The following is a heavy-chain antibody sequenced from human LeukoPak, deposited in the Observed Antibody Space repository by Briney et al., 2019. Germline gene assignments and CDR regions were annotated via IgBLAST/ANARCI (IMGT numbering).Heavy chain of an antibody. Sequence: KSSETLSLTCTVSGYSISSGYYWGWVRQPPGKGLEWIGNIFYSGSTYYSPSLKSRVTISLDTSRNQFSLKLNSVTAADTAVYYCANSNGYGLVDIWGQGTMVTVSS. CDR3: ANSNGYGLVDI. V-gene: IGHV4-38-2*02. J-gene: IGHJ3*02. D-gene: IGHD3-10*01. CDR1: GYSISSGYY. CDR2: IFYSGST.